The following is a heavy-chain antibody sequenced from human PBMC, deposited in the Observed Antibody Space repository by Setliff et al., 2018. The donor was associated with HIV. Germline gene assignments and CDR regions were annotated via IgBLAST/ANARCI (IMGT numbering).Heavy chain of an antibody. CDR2: ISGSGDGT. CDR3: AKDPSSWELRATYFDY. D-gene: IGHD1-7*01. Sequence: GGSLRLSCAASGFIFSSYAMTWVRQAPGKGLEWVSIISGSGDGTYYADSVKGRFTISRDNSKNTLYLQMKSLRAEDTAAYYCAKDPSSWELRATYFDYWGQGTLVTVSS. CDR1: GFIFSSYA. V-gene: IGHV3-23*01. J-gene: IGHJ4*02.